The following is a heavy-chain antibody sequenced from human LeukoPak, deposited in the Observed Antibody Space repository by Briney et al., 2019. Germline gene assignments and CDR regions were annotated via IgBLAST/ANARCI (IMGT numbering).Heavy chain of an antibody. J-gene: IGHJ3*02. Sequence: ASVKVSCKASGGTFSSYAISWVRQAPGQGLEWMGRIIPILGIANYAQKFQGRVTITADESTTTAYMELSSLRSEDTAVYYCATAGTDPGAFDIWGQGTMVTVSS. CDR2: IIPILGIA. CDR1: GGTFSSYA. CDR3: ATAGTDPGAFDI. D-gene: IGHD6-13*01. V-gene: IGHV1-69*04.